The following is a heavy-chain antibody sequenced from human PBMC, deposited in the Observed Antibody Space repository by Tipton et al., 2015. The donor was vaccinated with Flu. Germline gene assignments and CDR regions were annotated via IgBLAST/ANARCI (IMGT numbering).Heavy chain of an antibody. D-gene: IGHD6-19*01. CDR3: VRALYSGAWYGGDY. V-gene: IGHV3-33*01. CDR2: IWNDGSNK. Sequence: SLRLSCAASGLNFYYFGFHWVRQAPGKGLEWVAVIWNDGSNKYYADSVRGRFTISRDNSKNTLYLQMDSLRAEDTAIYYCVRALYSGAWYGGDYWGQGTLVIVSS. J-gene: IGHJ4*02. CDR1: GLNFYYFG.